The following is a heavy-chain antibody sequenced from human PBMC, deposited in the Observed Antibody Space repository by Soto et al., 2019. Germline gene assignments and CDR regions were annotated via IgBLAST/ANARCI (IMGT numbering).Heavy chain of an antibody. V-gene: IGHV5-51*01. J-gene: IGHJ4*02. D-gene: IGHD6-19*01. CDR3: TRSFTAGTAGDY. CDR1: GYIFTNYW. CDR2: INPADSDT. Sequence: ESLNISFKGSGYIFTNYWIGWVRQMPGKGLEWMGIINPADSDTRYSPSFQGQVTISGDKSISTAYLQWGSLKASDTAMYYCTRSFTAGTAGDYWGQGTLVTVSS.